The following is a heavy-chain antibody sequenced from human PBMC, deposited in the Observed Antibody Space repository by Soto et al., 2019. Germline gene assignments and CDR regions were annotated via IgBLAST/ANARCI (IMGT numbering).Heavy chain of an antibody. CDR1: GFTFRWYW. V-gene: IGHV3-74*01. CDR3: ARGGDHHGFDI. D-gene: IGHD2-21*02. J-gene: IGHJ3*02. Sequence: EVQLVESGGGLVRSGGSLRVSCVASGFTFRWYWMHWVRQAPGKGLVWVSRINSDGSGTIYADSVKGRFTISRDNAKNTLYWQMNSLRADDTAVYYCARGGDHHGFDIWGQGTMVTVSS. CDR2: INSDGSGT.